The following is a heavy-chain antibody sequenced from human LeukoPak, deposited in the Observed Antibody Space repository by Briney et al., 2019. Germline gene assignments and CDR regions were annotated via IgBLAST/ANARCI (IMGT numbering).Heavy chain of an antibody. J-gene: IGHJ6*03. CDR2: IYYSGST. V-gene: IGHV4-59*01. CDR1: GGSISSYY. Sequence: PSETLSLTCTVPGGSISSYYWSWIRQSPGKGLEWIGYIYYSGSTKYNPSLKSRVTISVDTSKNQFSLKLSSVTAADTAVYYCARGYYYYYMDVWGKGTTVTVSS. CDR3: ARGYYYYYMDV.